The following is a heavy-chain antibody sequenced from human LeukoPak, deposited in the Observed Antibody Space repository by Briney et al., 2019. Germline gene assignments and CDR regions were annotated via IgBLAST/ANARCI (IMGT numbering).Heavy chain of an antibody. D-gene: IGHD1-1*01. CDR3: ARDSSPLPGDEVEAFDI. CDR2: IYYSGST. J-gene: IGHJ3*02. Sequence: SETLSLTCTVSAGSISSYYWSWIRQPPGKGLEWIGYIYYSGSTNYNPSLKSRVTISVDTSKNQFSLKLSSVTAADTAVYYCARDSSPLPGDEVEAFDIWGQGTMVTVSS. V-gene: IGHV4-59*01. CDR1: AGSISSYY.